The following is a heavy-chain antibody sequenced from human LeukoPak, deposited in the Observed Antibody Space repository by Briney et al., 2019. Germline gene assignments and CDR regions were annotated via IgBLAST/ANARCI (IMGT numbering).Heavy chain of an antibody. CDR1: GYTFTSYG. D-gene: IGHD6-13*01. CDR3: ARFRYSSSWYYFDY. CDR2: ISAYNGNT. J-gene: IGHJ4*02. Sequence: VASVKVSCKASGYTFTSYGISWVRQAPGQGLEWMGWISAYNGNTNYAQKLQGRVTMTTDTSTSTAYMELRSLRSDDTAVYYCARFRYSSSWYYFDYWGQGTLVTVSS. V-gene: IGHV1-18*01.